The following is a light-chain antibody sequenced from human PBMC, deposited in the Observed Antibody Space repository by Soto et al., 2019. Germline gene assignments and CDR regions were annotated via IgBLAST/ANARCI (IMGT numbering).Light chain of an antibody. Sequence: EIVMTQSPATLSVSPGERATLSCRASQSVSSNLAWYQQKPGQAPRLLIYGASTRATGIPARFSGSGSGTEFTLTISSLQSEDFAVYYCQHYNNWPPWTFGQGTRWIS. CDR3: QHYNNWPPWT. J-gene: IGKJ1*01. CDR2: GAS. CDR1: QSVSSN. V-gene: IGKV3-15*01.